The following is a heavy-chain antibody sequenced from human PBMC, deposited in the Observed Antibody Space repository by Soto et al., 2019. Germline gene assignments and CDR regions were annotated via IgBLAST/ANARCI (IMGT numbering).Heavy chain of an antibody. J-gene: IGHJ4*02. CDR1: GFTFSMYW. CDR3: TRGPRSTSTGTGAF. V-gene: IGHV3-74*01. Sequence: HPGGSLRLSCAASGFTFSMYWMHWVRQVPGKGPEWVSRINDDGSSTNYADSVKGRFTISRDNAKNTLYLQMNDLRAEDTAVYYCTRGPRSTSTGTGAFWGQGTLVTVSS. D-gene: IGHD1-1*01. CDR2: INDDGSST.